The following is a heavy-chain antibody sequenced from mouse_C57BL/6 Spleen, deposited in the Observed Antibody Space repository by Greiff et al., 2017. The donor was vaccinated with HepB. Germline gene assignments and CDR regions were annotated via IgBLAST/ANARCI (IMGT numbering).Heavy chain of an antibody. D-gene: IGHD2-4*01. V-gene: IGHV3-6*01. CDR2: ISYDGSN. Sequence: EVQLQESGPGLVKPSQSLSLTCSVTGYSITSGYYWNWIRQVPGNKLEWMGYISYDGSNNYNPSLKNRISITRDTSKNQFFLKLNSVTTEDTATYYCARGGDYEEGWYFDVWGTGTTVTVSS. CDR3: ARGGDYEEGWYFDV. CDR1: GYSITSGYY. J-gene: IGHJ1*03.